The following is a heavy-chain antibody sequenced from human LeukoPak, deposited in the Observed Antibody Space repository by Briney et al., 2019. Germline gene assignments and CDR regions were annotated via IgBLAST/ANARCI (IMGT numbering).Heavy chain of an antibody. J-gene: IGHJ6*02. CDR2: INPNSGGT. CDR1: GYTFTGYY. CDR3: ARGDYSNYGMDV. D-gene: IGHD4-4*01. V-gene: IGHV1-2*02. Sequence: ASVTVSCKASGYTFTGYYMHWVRQAPGQGLEWMGWINPNSGGTNYAQKFQGRVTMTRDTSTSTAYMELRSLRSDDTAVYYCARGDYSNYGMDVWGQGTTVTVSS.